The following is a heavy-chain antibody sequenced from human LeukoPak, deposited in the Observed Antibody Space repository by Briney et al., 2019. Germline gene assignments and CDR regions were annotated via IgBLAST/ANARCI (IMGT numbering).Heavy chain of an antibody. CDR3: ARESVAGYYFYYYGMVV. J-gene: IGHJ6*02. CDR2: IWYDGSNK. D-gene: IGHD6-19*01. CDR1: RFTFSSYG. Sequence: GGSLRLSCAASRFTFSSYGMNWVRQAPGNGLEWVAVIWYDGSNKYYADSVKGRFTISRDNSKNTLYLQMNSLRAEDTAVYYCARESVAGYYFYYYGMVVWGQGTTVTVSS. V-gene: IGHV3-33*01.